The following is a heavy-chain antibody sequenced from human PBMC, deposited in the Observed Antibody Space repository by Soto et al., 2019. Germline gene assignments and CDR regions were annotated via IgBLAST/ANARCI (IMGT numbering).Heavy chain of an antibody. CDR1: GYTLINYY. CDR2: INPTGGST. V-gene: IGHV1-46*01. J-gene: IGHJ4*02. D-gene: IGHD2-8*02. Sequence: QVQLVQSGAEVKKPGASVKVSCKASGYTLINYYIHWVRQAPGHGLEWMAIINPTGGSTNYAQKFKGRVTLNMDTSTTTVYMELSSLTSEDTAIYYCARQLAAGDVWGQGTLVTVSS. CDR3: ARQLAAGDV.